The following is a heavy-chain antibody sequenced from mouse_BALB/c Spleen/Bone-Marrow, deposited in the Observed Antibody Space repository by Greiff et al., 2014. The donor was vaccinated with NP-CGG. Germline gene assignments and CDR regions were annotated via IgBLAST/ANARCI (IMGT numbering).Heavy chain of an antibody. CDR2: IDPANGNT. V-gene: IGHV14-3*02. CDR3: GRNSHWNFDD. CDR1: GFNIKDTY. J-gene: IGHJ1*01. Sequence: EVKVVESGAELVKPGASVKLSCTASGFNIKDTYMHWVKQRPEQGLEWIGRIDPANGNTKYDPKFQGKATITADTSYNTAYMQLSSLTSEDSAVYYCGRNSHWNFDDWGAGTTVTVSS.